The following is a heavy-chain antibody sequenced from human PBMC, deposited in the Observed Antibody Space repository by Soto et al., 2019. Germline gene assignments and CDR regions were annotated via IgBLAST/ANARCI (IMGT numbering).Heavy chain of an antibody. CDR1: GGAISTSV. CDR3: ARDPRIGWAYAAFDV. J-gene: IGHJ3*01. D-gene: IGHD3-22*01. CDR2: VIPLFGAP. Sequence: QVHLAQSGAEMKKPGSSMRVSCEASGGAISTSVIGWVRQAPGQGLEWMGGVIPLFGAPSYPQKFQGRVTISADESFSTVYLELTSLKSEDTATYYCARDPRIGWAYAAFDVWGPGTLIIVSS. V-gene: IGHV1-69*01.